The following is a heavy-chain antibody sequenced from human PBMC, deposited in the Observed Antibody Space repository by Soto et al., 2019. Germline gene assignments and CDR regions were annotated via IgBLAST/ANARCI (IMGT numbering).Heavy chain of an antibody. CDR2: ISGGGGST. Sequence: EVQLSESGGGLVQPGGSLRLSCAASGFSFAGYALAWVRLAPGKGLEWVASISGGGGSTYYADSAKGRFTISRDNPMRKVYLPMGSLTAGDTAVYYCAKTETFNGYYNAFDYWGQGTRVTVSS. CDR1: GFSFAGYA. V-gene: IGHV3-23*01. D-gene: IGHD3-9*01. J-gene: IGHJ4*02. CDR3: AKTETFNGYYNAFDY.